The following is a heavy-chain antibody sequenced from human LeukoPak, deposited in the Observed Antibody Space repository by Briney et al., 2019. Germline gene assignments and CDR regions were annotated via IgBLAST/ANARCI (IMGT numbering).Heavy chain of an antibody. V-gene: IGHV5-51*01. CDR2: IYPGDSDT. J-gene: IGHJ4*02. D-gene: IGHD3-16*01. Sequence: GESLKISCKGSGYSFTSYWIGWVRQMPGKGLEWMGIIYPGDSDTRYSPPFQGQVTISADKSISTAYLQWSSLKASDTAMYYCASGLWELYRPFDYWGQGTLVTVSS. CDR3: ASGLWELYRPFDY. CDR1: GYSFTSYW.